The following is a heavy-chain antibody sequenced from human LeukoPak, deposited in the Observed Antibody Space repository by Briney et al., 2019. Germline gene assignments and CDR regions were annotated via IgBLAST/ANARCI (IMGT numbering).Heavy chain of an antibody. J-gene: IGHJ3*02. CDR2: IYYSGST. Sequence: SETLSLTCTVSGDSISSYYWSWIRQPPGKGLEWIGYIYYSGSTNYNPSLKSRVTISVDTSKNQFSLKLSSVTAADTAVYYCAREGESTADAFDIWGQGTKVTVSS. CDR3: AREGESTADAFDI. V-gene: IGHV4-59*01. D-gene: IGHD2-8*02. CDR1: GDSISSYY.